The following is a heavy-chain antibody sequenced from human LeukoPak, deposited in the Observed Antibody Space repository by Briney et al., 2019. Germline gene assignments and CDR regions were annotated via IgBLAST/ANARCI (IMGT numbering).Heavy chain of an antibody. Sequence: PSETLSLTCTVSGGSISRSTYYWGWIRQPPGKGLEWIGSIYDGGTTHYNPSLKSRVTISVDTSKNQFFLKLSSVTAADRAVYYCARHGYYSSSGSSYSDFEYWGQGTLVTVSS. CDR2: IYDGGTT. V-gene: IGHV4-39*01. CDR3: ARHGYYSSSGSSYSDFEY. J-gene: IGHJ4*02. CDR1: GGSISRSTYY. D-gene: IGHD3-10*01.